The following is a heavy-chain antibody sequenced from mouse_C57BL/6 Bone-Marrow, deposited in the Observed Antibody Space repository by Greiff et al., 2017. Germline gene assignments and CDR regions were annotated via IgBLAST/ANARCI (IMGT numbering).Heavy chain of an antibody. J-gene: IGHJ3*01. Sequence: VKLQESGPGLVQPSQSLSITCTVSGFSLTRYGVHWVRQSPGTGLEWLGVIWSGGSTDYNAAFISRLSISKDNSKSQVFFKMNSLQSDDTAIYYCARGGLRRFAYGGQGTLVTCSA. CDR3: ARGGLRRFAY. CDR1: GFSLTRYG. D-gene: IGHD2-4*01. V-gene: IGHV2-2*01. CDR2: IWSGGST.